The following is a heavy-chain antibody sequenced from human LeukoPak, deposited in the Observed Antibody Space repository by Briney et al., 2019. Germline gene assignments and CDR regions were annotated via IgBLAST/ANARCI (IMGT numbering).Heavy chain of an antibody. CDR2: IRYDGNNK. CDR1: AFIFSSFG. CDR3: AKGPYAYLDY. D-gene: IGHD4-17*01. Sequence: GGSLRLSCAASAFIFSSFGMHWVRQAPGKGLEWVAFIRYDGNNKYYADSVKGRFTISRDNSKNTLYLQMSSLRVEDTAVYYCAKGPYAYLDYWGQGTLVTVSS. V-gene: IGHV3-30*02. J-gene: IGHJ4*02.